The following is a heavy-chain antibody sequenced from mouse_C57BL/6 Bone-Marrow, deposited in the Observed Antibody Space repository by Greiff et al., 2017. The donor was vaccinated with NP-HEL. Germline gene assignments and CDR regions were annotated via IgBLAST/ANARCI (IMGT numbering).Heavy chain of an antibody. CDR1: GFSLTSYG. Sequence: VKLVESGPGLVQPSQSLSITCTVSGFSLTSYGVHWVRQSPGKGLEWLGVIWSGGSTDYNAAFISRLSISKDNSKSQVFFKMNSLQADDTAIYYCARSRAYGSRRYFDVWGTGTTVTVSS. J-gene: IGHJ1*03. CDR3: ARSRAYGSRRYFDV. V-gene: IGHV2-2*01. CDR2: IWSGGST. D-gene: IGHD1-1*01.